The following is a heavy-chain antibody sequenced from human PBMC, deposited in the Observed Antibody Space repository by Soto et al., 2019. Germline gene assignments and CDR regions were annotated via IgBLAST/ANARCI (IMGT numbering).Heavy chain of an antibody. Sequence: GGSLRLSCVASGFTFSSYGMHWVRQAPGKGLEWVAVIWYDGSNKYYADSVKGRFTISRDNSKNTLYLQMNSLRAEDMAVYYCARDRLPSQDYYYYMDVWGKGTTVTVSS. D-gene: IGHD5-18*01. V-gene: IGHV3-33*01. CDR1: GFTFSSYG. CDR3: ARDRLPSQDYYYYMDV. J-gene: IGHJ6*03. CDR2: IWYDGSNK.